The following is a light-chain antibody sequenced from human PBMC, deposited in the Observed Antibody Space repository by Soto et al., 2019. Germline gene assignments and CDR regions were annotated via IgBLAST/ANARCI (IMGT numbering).Light chain of an antibody. Sequence: DIQMTHSPSTLSASIGDIVNITCRASQSISSWLAWYQQKPGKAPKVLIYKASNLESGVPSRFSGSGSETEFTLTISSLQPDDFATYYCQQYNVYSTFGGGTKVDIK. CDR1: QSISSW. CDR2: KAS. V-gene: IGKV1-5*03. CDR3: QQYNVYST. J-gene: IGKJ4*01.